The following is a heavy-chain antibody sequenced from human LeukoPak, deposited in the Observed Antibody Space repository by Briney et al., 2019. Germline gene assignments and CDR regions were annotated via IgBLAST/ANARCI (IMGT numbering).Heavy chain of an antibody. CDR3: AKVAMPNWFDP. CDR1: GFTFSSYA. CDR2: ISGRGGST. D-gene: IGHD2-2*01. V-gene: IGHV3-23*01. Sequence: GGSLRLSCAASGFTFSSYAMSWVRQAPGKGLEWVSAISGRGGSTYYADSVKGRFTISRDNSKNTLYLQTNSRRAEDTAVYFCAKVAMPNWFDPWGRGTRVTLPS. J-gene: IGHJ5*02.